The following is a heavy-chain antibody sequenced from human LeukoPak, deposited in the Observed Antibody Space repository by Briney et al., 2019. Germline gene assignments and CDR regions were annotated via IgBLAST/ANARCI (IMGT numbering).Heavy chain of an antibody. D-gene: IGHD3-3*01. Sequence: SQTLSLTCTVSGVSISSGSYYWSWIRQPAGKGLEWIGRIYTSGSTNYNPSLKSRFTISVDTSKSQFSLKLSSVTAADTAVYYCARGEILEWHKTEYYYGMDVWGQGTTVTVSS. V-gene: IGHV4-61*02. CDR2: IYTSGST. CDR1: GVSISSGSYY. CDR3: ARGEILEWHKTEYYYGMDV. J-gene: IGHJ6*02.